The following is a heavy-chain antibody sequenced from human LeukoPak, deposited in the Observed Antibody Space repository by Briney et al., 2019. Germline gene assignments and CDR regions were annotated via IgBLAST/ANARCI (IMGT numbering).Heavy chain of an antibody. Sequence: ASVKVSCKASGYTFTSYGISWVRQAPGQGLEWMGWISAYNGNTNYAQKLQGRVTMTTDTSTSTAYMGLRSLRSDDTAVYYCARIQVGATLFDYWGQGTLVTVSS. CDR3: ARIQVGATLFDY. J-gene: IGHJ4*02. CDR1: GYTFTSYG. V-gene: IGHV1-18*01. D-gene: IGHD1-26*01. CDR2: ISAYNGNT.